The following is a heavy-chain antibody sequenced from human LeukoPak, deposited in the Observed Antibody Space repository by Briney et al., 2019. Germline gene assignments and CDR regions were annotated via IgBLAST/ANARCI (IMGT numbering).Heavy chain of an antibody. CDR3: ARGRSGYVWGSYRYFDY. D-gene: IGHD3-16*02. CDR2: IYHSGST. V-gene: IGHV4-59*12. CDR1: GVSITTYY. Sequence: TSETLSLTCTVSGVSITTYYWSWIRQPPGKGLEWIGYIYHSGSTNYNPSLKSRVTISVDTSKNQFSLKLSSVTAADTAVYYCARGRSGYVWGSYRYFDYWGQGTLVTVSS. J-gene: IGHJ4*02.